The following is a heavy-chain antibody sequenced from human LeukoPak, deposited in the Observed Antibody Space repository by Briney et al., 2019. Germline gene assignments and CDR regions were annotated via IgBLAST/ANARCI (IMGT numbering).Heavy chain of an antibody. CDR1: GYSFTNYW. D-gene: IGHD5-18*01. CDR3: ARPESGSSYGYYTY. V-gene: IGHV5-51*01. J-gene: IGHJ4*02. Sequence: GESLKISCKASGYSFTNYWIGWVRQMPGKGLEYMGIIYPGDSDTRYSASFQGQVTISADKSTNTAYLQWSSLKASDTAMYYCARPESGSSYGYYTYWGQGTLVTVSS. CDR2: IYPGDSDT.